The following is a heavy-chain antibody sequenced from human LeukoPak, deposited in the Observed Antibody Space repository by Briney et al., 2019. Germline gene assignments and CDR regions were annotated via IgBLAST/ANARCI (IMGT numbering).Heavy chain of an antibody. J-gene: IGHJ4*02. Sequence: GGSLRLSCAASGFTFSSYGMHWVRQAPGKGLEWVAVISYDGSNKYYADSVKGRFTISRDNSKNTLYLQMNSPRAEDTAVYYCAKDMVVRGVIIFDYWGQGTLVIVSS. CDR1: GFTFSSYG. V-gene: IGHV3-30*18. CDR3: AKDMVVRGVIIFDY. CDR2: ISYDGSNK. D-gene: IGHD3-10*01.